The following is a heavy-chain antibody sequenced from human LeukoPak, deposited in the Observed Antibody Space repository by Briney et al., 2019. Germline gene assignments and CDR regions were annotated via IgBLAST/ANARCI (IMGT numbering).Heavy chain of an antibody. CDR1: GFTFSSYG. V-gene: IGHV3-30*18. Sequence: GGSLRLSCAASGFTFSSYGMHWVRQAPGKRLEWVAVIPYVGSNKNYADSVKGRFTISRDNSKNTLYLQMNSLRAEDTAVYYCAKDSWRSTTVTTRGIYYYYGMDVWGQGTTVTVSS. D-gene: IGHD4-17*01. J-gene: IGHJ6*02. CDR3: AKDSWRSTTVTTRGIYYYYGMDV. CDR2: IPYVGSNK.